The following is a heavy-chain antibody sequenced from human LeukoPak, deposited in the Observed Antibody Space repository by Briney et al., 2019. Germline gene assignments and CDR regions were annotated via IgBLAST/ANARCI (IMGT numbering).Heavy chain of an antibody. V-gene: IGHV4-39*01. J-gene: IGHJ4*02. D-gene: IGHD4-17*01. Sequence: SETLSLTCAVYGGSFSGYYWGWIRQPPGKWLEWIGSIYYSGSTYYNPSLKSRVTISVDTSKNQFSLKLSSVTAADTAVYYCARQGYADFSSRPFDYWGQGTLVTVSS. CDR3: ARQGYADFSSRPFDY. CDR2: IYYSGST. CDR1: GGSFSGYY.